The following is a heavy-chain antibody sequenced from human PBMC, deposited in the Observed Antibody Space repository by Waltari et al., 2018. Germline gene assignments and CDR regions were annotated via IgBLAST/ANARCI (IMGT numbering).Heavy chain of an antibody. V-gene: IGHV1-2*02. D-gene: IGHD1-1*01. CDR3: ARDSPSRGTPFDY. Sequence: QVQLVQSGAEVKKPGASVKVSCKASGYTFTGYYMHWVRQAPGQGLEWMGWINPSSGGTNYAQKFQGRVTMTRDTSISTAYMELSRLRSDDTAVYYCARDSPSRGTPFDYWGQGTLVTVSS. J-gene: IGHJ4*02. CDR2: INPSSGGT. CDR1: GYTFTGYY.